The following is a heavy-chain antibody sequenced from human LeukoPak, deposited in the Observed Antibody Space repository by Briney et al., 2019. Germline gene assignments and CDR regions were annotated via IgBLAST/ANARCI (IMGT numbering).Heavy chain of an antibody. V-gene: IGHV3-23*01. D-gene: IGHD3-16*01. CDR1: GFTFSSYA. Sequence: AGGSLRLSCAASGFTFSSYAMSWVRQAPGKGLGWVSAISGSGGSTYYADSVKVRFTFSRDNYKNTLYLQLNSQSAEDPAVYFYANDRGGHDALYFWCQGTIATVSS. J-gene: IGHJ3*01. CDR2: ISGSGGST. CDR3: ANDRGGHDALYF.